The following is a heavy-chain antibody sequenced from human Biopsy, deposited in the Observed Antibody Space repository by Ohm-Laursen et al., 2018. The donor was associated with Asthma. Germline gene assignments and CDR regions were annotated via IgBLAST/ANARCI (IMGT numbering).Heavy chain of an antibody. D-gene: IGHD5-12*01. V-gene: IGHV1-69*15. CDR2: IIPIFGPT. J-gene: IGHJ6*02. Sequence: SSVKVSCKASGGTFSSNSINWVRQAPGQGLEWMGRIIPIFGPTDYAQKFQGRVTISADDSTSTAYMELSSLSSEDTAVYYCARGYSGSDRIVYYYSGLEVWGQGTTVTVSS. CDR3: ARGYSGSDRIVYYYSGLEV. CDR1: GGTFSSNS.